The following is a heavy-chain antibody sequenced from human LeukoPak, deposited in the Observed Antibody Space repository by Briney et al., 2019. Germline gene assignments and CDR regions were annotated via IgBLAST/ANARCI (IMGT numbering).Heavy chain of an antibody. CDR2: INHSGST. CDR3: ASSLTVGRTKNRRATTVTTSDY. J-gene: IGHJ4*02. D-gene: IGHD4-17*01. CDR1: GGSFSGYY. Sequence: SETLSLTCAVYGGSFSGYYWSWIRQPPGKGLEWIGEINHSGSTNYNPSLKSRVTISVDTSKNQFSLKLSSVTAADTAVYYCASSLTVGRTKNRRATTVTTSDYWGQGTLVTVSS. V-gene: IGHV4-34*01.